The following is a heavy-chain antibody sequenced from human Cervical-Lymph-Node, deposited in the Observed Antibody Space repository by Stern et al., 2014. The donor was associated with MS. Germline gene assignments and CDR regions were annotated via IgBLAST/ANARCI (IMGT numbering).Heavy chain of an antibody. D-gene: IGHD3-16*01. Sequence: EVQLVESGGRSVQPFFSLTLSCAVSGFTASRNYMSWVRQAPGKGLEWVSVIYGTRIRLHADSVRGGFTVSRDNSKQNGSLRRASVEMEDSGVYYCAKEDYSGDYYYYGMDVWGQGTTVTVSS. J-gene: IGHJ6*02. CDR2: IYGTRIR. CDR3: AKEDYSGDYYYYGMDV. V-gene: IGHV3-66*01. CDR1: GFTASRNY.